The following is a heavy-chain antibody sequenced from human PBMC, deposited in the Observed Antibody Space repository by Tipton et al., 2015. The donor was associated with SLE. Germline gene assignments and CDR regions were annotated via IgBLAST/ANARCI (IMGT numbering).Heavy chain of an antibody. CDR2: INHSGST. D-gene: IGHD2-21*02. CDR1: DGSFSDYY. J-gene: IGHJ6*03. V-gene: IGHV4-34*01. CDR3: ARGGLTYGYYYYMDV. Sequence: LRLSCAVYDGSFSDYYWSWIRQPPGKGLEWIGEINHSGSTNYNPSLKSRVTISVDTTKNQFSRKLSSVTAADTAVYYCARGGLTYGYYYYMDVWGKGTTVTVSS.